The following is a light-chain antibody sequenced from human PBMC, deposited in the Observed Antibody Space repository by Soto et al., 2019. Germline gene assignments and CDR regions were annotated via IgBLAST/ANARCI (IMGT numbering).Light chain of an antibody. CDR3: QQRSNWPWT. V-gene: IGKV3-11*01. CDR2: DAS. Sequence: EIVLTQSPATRSWSPGERGGVCGRASQSVSSYLAWYQQKPGQAPRLLIYDASNRATGIPARFSGSGSGTDFTLTISSLEPEDFAVYYCQQRSNWPWTFGQGTKVDIK. CDR1: QSVSSY. J-gene: IGKJ1*01.